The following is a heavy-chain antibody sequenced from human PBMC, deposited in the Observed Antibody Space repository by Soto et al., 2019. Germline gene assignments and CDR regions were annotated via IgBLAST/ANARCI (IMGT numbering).Heavy chain of an antibody. V-gene: IGHV3-15*05. Sequence: WSLRLSCAGSGFIFGDAWLSWVRQAPGKGLEWVGRVKRKSDGETTDYAAPVTGRFTISRDDSKPTVYLQMNSLKIEDTGMYDCVAGSPFEYWGRETLVTVSS. D-gene: IGHD1-26*01. CDR3: VAGSPFEY. CDR2: VKRKSDGETT. CDR1: GFIFGDAW. J-gene: IGHJ4*02.